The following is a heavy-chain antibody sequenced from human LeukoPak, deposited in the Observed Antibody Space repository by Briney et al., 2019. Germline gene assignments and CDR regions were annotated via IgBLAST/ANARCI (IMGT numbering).Heavy chain of an antibody. D-gene: IGHD2-21*02. CDR2: INHSGST. J-gene: IGHJ4*02. CDR1: GGSFSTYY. V-gene: IGHV4-34*01. CDR3: ARGGFYCGGDCYVDY. Sequence: SETLSLTCAVYGGSFSTYYWSWIRQPPGKGLEWIGEINHSGSTNYNPSLKSRVTISVDTSKNQFSLKLSSVTAADTALYYCARGGFYCGGDCYVDYWGQGTLVNVFS.